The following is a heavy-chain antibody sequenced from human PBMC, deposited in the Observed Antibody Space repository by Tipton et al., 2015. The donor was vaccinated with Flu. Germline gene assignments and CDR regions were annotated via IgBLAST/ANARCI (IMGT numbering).Heavy chain of an antibody. D-gene: IGHD2-15*01. CDR1: GFTVSSNH. Sequence: SLRLSCATSGFTVSSNHMSWVRQAPGKRPECVSVIYRGGNTHYADSVKGRFTISRDNSKDTLYLQMNSLRAEDTAVYYCARVGSRLNSYGMDVWGQGTTVTVSS. CDR3: ARVGSRLNSYGMDV. V-gene: IGHV3-53*01. CDR2: IYRGGNT. J-gene: IGHJ6*02.